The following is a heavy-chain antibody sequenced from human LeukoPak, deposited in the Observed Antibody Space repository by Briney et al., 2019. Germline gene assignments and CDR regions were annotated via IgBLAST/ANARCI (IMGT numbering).Heavy chain of an antibody. Sequence: SETLSLTCTVSGGSISSYYWSWIRQPPGKGLEWIGYIYYSGSTNYNPSLKSRVTISVDTSKNQFSLKLSSVTAADTAVYYCATDLTVGATTVDYWGQGTLVTVSS. CDR1: GGSISSYY. V-gene: IGHV4-59*12. CDR2: IYYSGST. CDR3: ATDLTVGATTVDY. J-gene: IGHJ4*02. D-gene: IGHD1-26*01.